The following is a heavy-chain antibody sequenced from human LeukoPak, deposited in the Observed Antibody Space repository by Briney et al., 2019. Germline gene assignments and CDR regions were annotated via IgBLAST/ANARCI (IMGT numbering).Heavy chain of an antibody. CDR3: ARDRDNWNTLYYFDY. J-gene: IGHJ4*02. CDR2: IIPIFGTA. V-gene: IGHV1-69*06. D-gene: IGHD1/OR15-1a*01. CDR1: GGTFSSYA. Sequence: SVKVSCKASGGTFSSYAISWVRQAPGQGLEWMGRIIPIFGTANYAQKFQGRVTITADKSTSTAYMELSSLRPEDTAVYYCARDRDNWNTLYYFDYWGQGTLVTVSS.